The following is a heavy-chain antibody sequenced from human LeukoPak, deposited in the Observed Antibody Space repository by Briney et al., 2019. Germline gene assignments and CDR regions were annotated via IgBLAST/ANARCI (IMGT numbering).Heavy chain of an antibody. CDR1: GFTFSSYE. Sequence: GGSPRLSCAASGFTFSSYEMNWVRQAPGKGLEWVSYISSSGSTIYYADSVKGRFTISRDNAKNSLYLQMNSLRAEDTAVYYCARDYYGGLGDNDYWGRGTLVTVSS. D-gene: IGHD3-16*01. V-gene: IGHV3-48*03. J-gene: IGHJ4*02. CDR2: ISSSGSTI. CDR3: ARDYYGGLGDNDY.